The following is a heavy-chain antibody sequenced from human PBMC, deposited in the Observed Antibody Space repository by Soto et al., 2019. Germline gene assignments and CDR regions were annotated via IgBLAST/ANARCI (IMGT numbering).Heavy chain of an antibody. CDR1: GGTFNNYI. Sequence: QVQLVQSGAEVKKPGSSVKVSCKASGGTFNNYIISWVRQAPGQGLEWMGRIIPMLEIANYAQKFQGRVTNTADKATSTVYIELSSLRSEDTAVYYCVVNYYDSSGYYDHWGQGTRVTVSS. J-gene: IGHJ4*02. CDR3: VVNYYDSSGYYDH. CDR2: IIPMLEIA. V-gene: IGHV1-69*02. D-gene: IGHD3-22*01.